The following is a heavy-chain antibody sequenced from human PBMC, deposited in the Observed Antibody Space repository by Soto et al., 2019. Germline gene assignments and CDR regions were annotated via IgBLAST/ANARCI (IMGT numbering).Heavy chain of an antibody. V-gene: IGHV1-69*01. CDR2: IIPIFGTA. Sequence: QVQLVQSGAEVKKPGSSVKVSCKASGGTFSSYAISWVRQAPGQGLEWMGGIIPIFGTANYAQKFQGRVTITADESTSKAYMELSSLRSEDTAVYYCARMTTVTHPNAFDIWGQGTMGTVSS. CDR3: ARMTTVTHPNAFDI. J-gene: IGHJ3*02. CDR1: GGTFSSYA. D-gene: IGHD4-4*01.